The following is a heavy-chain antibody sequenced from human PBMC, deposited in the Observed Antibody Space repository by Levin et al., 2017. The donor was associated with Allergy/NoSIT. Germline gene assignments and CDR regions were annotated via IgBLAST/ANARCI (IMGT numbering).Heavy chain of an antibody. CDR3: ARDASGAGY. Sequence: PGESLKISCAASGFTFSSYAMHWVRQAPGKGLEWVAVISYDGSNKYYADSVKGRFTISRDNSKNTLYLQMNSLRAEDTAVYYCARDASGAGYWGQGTLVTVSS. CDR2: ISYDGSNK. CDR1: GFTFSSYA. V-gene: IGHV3-30*04. J-gene: IGHJ4*02. D-gene: IGHD6-19*01.